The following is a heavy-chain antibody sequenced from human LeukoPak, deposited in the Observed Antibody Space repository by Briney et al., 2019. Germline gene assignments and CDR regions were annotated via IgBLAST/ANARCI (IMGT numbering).Heavy chain of an antibody. CDR1: GFTFSSYS. Sequence: PGGSLRLSCAASGFTFSSYSMNWVRQAPGKGLEWVSYISSSSSTIYYADSVKGRFTISRDNAKNSLYLQMNSLRAEDTAVYYCASNWNYDRWGQGTLVTVSS. CDR3: ASNWNYDR. V-gene: IGHV3-48*01. J-gene: IGHJ4*02. D-gene: IGHD1-7*01. CDR2: ISSSSSTI.